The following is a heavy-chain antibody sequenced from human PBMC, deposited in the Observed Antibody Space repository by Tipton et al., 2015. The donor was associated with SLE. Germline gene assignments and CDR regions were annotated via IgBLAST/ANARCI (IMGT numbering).Heavy chain of an antibody. CDR3: ARDTVVAAFEI. Sequence: PLRLSCAASGFTFSSSAMHWVRQAPGKGLEWVAVISYDGSNKYYADSVKGRFTISRDNSKNTLYLQMNSLRAEDTAVYYCARDTVVAAFEIWGQGTMVTVSS. V-gene: IGHV3-30*04. D-gene: IGHD4-23*01. J-gene: IGHJ3*02. CDR1: GFTFSSSA. CDR2: ISYDGSNK.